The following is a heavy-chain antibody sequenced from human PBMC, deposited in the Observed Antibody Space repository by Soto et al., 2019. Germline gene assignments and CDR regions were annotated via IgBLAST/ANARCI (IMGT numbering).Heavy chain of an antibody. CDR1: GFTYGAYA. V-gene: IGHV3-9*01. CDR3: AKSHTTSGWYVTTDY. J-gene: IGHJ4*02. D-gene: IGHD6-19*01. Sequence: PGGSLRLSCAAFGFTYGAYAMQWVRQAPGNGLEWVSAISWNSGSIDDADAVKGRFTISRDNAKKSLYLQMNSLRAEDTALYYCAKSHTTSGWYVTTDYWGQGTRVTVSS. CDR2: ISWNSGSI.